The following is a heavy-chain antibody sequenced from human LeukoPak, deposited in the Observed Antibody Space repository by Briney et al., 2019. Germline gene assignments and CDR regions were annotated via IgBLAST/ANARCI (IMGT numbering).Heavy chain of an antibody. Sequence: ASVKVSCKASGYTFTSYGISWVRQAPGQGLEWMGWISAYNGNTNYAQKLQGRVTMTTDTSTSTAYMELRSLRSDDTAVYYCARDRGSPSRIQLWQDETNYFDYWGQGTLVTVSS. CDR1: GYTFTSYG. J-gene: IGHJ4*02. V-gene: IGHV1-18*01. CDR3: ARDRGSPSRIQLWQDETNYFDY. CDR2: ISAYNGNT. D-gene: IGHD5-18*01.